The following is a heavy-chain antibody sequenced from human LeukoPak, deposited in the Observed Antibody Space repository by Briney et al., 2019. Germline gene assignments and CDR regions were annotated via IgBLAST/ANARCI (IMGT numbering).Heavy chain of an antibody. J-gene: IGHJ6*03. D-gene: IGHD4-17*01. V-gene: IGHV4-34*01. CDR1: LGSLSGYY. CDR2: INHSGGA. CDR3: ARIASVTTGNYYYYYGDV. Sequence: SGTLSLTRAVYLGSLSGYYWSAIRQPPGKGLEWIGEINHSGGAAYNTTLQTRVTISVETSKKQFSLHLSSVTAADTAAYYRARIASVTTGNYYYYYGDVWGEGTTVTVSS.